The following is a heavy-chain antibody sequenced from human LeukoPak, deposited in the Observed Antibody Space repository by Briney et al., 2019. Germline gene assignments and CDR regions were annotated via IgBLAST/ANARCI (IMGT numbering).Heavy chain of an antibody. J-gene: IGHJ4*02. CDR3: ARLATTLIPFDY. CDR2: IIPIFGTA. CDR1: RGTFSSYA. Sequence: SVKVSCKASRGTFSSYAISWVRQAPGQGLEWMGGIIPIFGTANYAQKFQGRVTITADESTSTAYTELSSLSSDDTAVYYCARLATTLIPFDYWGQGTLVTVSS. V-gene: IGHV1-69*13. D-gene: IGHD1-1*01.